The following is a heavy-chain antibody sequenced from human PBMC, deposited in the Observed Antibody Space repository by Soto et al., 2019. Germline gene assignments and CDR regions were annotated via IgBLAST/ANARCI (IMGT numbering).Heavy chain of an antibody. CDR3: ARGGEGYNFGAVY. Sequence: ASVKVSCKASGYTFTSYDINWVRQATGQGLEWMGWMNPNSGNTGYAQKFQGRVTITGNASISTVYMELRSLRSDDTAVYYCARGGEGYNFGAVYWGQGTPVTVSS. CDR2: MNPNSGNT. V-gene: IGHV1-8*01. D-gene: IGHD5-12*01. CDR1: GYTFTSYD. J-gene: IGHJ4*02.